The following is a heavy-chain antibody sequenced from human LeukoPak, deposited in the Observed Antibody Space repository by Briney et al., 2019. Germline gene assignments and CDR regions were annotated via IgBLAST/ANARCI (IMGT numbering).Heavy chain of an antibody. CDR2: IYNGGST. D-gene: IGHD4-17*01. J-gene: IGHJ4*02. CDR3: ARGGGDYGDYLDY. CDR1: GFTVSSNY. V-gene: IGHV3-66*01. Sequence: GGSLRLSCAASGFTVSSNYMSWVRQAPGKGPEWVSVIYNGGSTYYADSVKGRFTISRDNSKNTLYLQMSSLRAEDTAVFYCARGGGDYGDYLDYWGQGTLVTVSS.